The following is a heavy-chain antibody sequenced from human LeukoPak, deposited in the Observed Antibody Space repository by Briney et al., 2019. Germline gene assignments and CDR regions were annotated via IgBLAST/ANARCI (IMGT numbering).Heavy chain of an antibody. D-gene: IGHD1-14*01. CDR3: ARVARTAVGIRYYFDE. J-gene: IGHJ4*02. CDR1: GYNFINYG. CDR2: ISTYNGNS. Sequence: GASVKVSCKASGYNFINYGISWVRQAPGQGLAWMGWISTYNGNSIYAQKFQGRVTMTTDTSTSTGYMDLRSLTSDDTAVYYCARVARTAVGIRYYFDEWGQGTLVSVSS. V-gene: IGHV1-18*01.